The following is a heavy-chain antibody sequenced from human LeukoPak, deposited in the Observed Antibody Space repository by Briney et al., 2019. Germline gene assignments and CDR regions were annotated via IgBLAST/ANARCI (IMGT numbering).Heavy chain of an antibody. V-gene: IGHV3-21*01. CDR3: ARHNPLWGY. D-gene: IGHD1-14*01. Sequence: GGSLRLSCAASGFTLSSYSMNWVRQAPGKGLEWVSSISSSNNYIYYADSVKGRFTISRDNAKNSLYLQVNSLRVEDTALYYCARHNPLWGYWGQGTLVTVSS. J-gene: IGHJ4*02. CDR1: GFTLSSYS. CDR2: ISSSNNYI.